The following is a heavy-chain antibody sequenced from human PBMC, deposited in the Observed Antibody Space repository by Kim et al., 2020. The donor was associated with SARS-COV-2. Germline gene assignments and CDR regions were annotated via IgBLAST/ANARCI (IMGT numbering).Heavy chain of an antibody. V-gene: IGHV3-72*01. CDR1: GFTLSDHY. Sequence: GGSLRLSCAASGFTLSDHYMDWVRQAPGKGLEWVGRTRNKANRYTTEYVASVKGRFTISRDDSQNSLYLQMNSLRIDDTAVYFCARGSYSGGNFYSGDYWGQGTLVTVSS. D-gene: IGHD2-15*01. J-gene: IGHJ4*02. CDR3: ARGSYSGGNFYSGDY. CDR2: TRNKANRYTT.